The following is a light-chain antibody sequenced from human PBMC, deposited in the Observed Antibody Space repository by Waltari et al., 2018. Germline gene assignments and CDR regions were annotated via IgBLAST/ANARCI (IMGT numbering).Light chain of an antibody. Sequence: SYVLTQPPSVSVAPGQTATITCGEAYLGIYTVHWYQQRPGQAPMLVAYDNKDRPSGIPERFSASKSGNTATLTIHRVEAGDEADYYCQLWDSGGRQWVFGGGTKLTVL. CDR1: YLGIYT. CDR2: DNK. J-gene: IGLJ3*02. CDR3: QLWDSGGRQWV. V-gene: IGLV3-21*02.